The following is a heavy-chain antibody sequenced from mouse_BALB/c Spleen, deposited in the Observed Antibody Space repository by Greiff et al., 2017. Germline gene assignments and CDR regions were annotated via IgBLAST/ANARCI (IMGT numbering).Heavy chain of an antibody. Sequence: QVHVKQSGAELMKPGASVKISCKATGYTFSSYWIAWVKQRPGHGLEWIGEILPGSGSTNYNEKFKGKATFTADTSSNTAYMQLSSLTSEDSAVYDCARSSYAGWYFDVWGAGTTVTVSS. V-gene: IGHV1-9*01. D-gene: IGHD3-1*01. CDR3: ARSSYAGWYFDV. CDR2: ILPGSGST. CDR1: GYTFSSYW. J-gene: IGHJ1*01.